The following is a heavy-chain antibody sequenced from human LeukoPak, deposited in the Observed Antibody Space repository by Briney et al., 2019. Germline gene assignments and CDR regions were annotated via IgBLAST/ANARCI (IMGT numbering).Heavy chain of an antibody. CDR2: IIPIFGTA. J-gene: IGHJ4*02. CDR3: ARGGNYYDSSGYHY. D-gene: IGHD3-22*01. CDR1: GYTFTGYY. Sequence: ASVKVSCKASGYTFTGYYMHWVRQAPGQGLEWMGWIIPIFGTANYAQKFQGRVTITADKSTSTAYMELSSLRSEDTAVYYCARGGNYYDSSGYHYWGQGTLVTVSS. V-gene: IGHV1-69*06.